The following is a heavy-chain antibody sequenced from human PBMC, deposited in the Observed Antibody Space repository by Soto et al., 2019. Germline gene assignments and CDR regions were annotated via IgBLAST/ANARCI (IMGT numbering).Heavy chain of an antibody. D-gene: IGHD3-22*01. Sequence: SETLSLTCTVSGGSVSSGSYYWSWIRQPPGKGLEWIGYIYYSGRTNYNPSLKSRVTISVDTPKNQFSLKLSSVTAADTAVYYCARALYYYDSSGYYADAFDIWGQGTMVTVS. CDR2: IYYSGRT. CDR1: GGSVSSGSYY. J-gene: IGHJ3*02. V-gene: IGHV4-61*01. CDR3: ARALYYYDSSGYYADAFDI.